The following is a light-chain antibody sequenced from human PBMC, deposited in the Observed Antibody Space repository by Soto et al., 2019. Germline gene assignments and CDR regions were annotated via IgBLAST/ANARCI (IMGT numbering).Light chain of an antibody. CDR2: EVS. CDR3: CSYAGSHTWV. Sequence: QSALTQPRSVSGSPGQSVTISCTGISSDVDSYNRVSWYQQPPGTAPKLMIYEVSNRPSGVPDRFSGSKSGNTASLTISGLQAEYEADYYCCSYAGSHTWVFGTGTKVTVL. J-gene: IGLJ1*01. V-gene: IGLV2-18*02. CDR1: SSDVDSYNR.